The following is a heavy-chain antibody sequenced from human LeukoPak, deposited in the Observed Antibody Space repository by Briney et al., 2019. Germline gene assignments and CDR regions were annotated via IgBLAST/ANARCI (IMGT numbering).Heavy chain of an antibody. Sequence: PSETLSLTCTVSGGSTSSSSYYWGWIRQPTGKGLEWIGSIYYSGSTYYNPSLKSRVTISVDTSKNQFSLKLSSVTAADTAVYYCVGLISSGYYLPPSGHASDIWGQGTMVTVSS. V-gene: IGHV4-39*01. CDR3: VGLISSGYYLPPSGHASDI. CDR2: IYYSGST. CDR1: GGSTSSSSYY. J-gene: IGHJ3*02. D-gene: IGHD3-22*01.